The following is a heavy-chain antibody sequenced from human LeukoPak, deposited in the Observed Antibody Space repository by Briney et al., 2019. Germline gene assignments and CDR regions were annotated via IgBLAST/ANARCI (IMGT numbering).Heavy chain of an antibody. V-gene: IGHV4-31*03. CDR2: LSSIGST. CDR1: GVSISSGNYY. Sequence: PSQTLSLTCTVSGVSISSGNYYWTWIRQRPGKGLEWLGCLSSIGSTYYNPSLKSRLSISVGTSKIQFSLSLTSVTAADTALYYCVRDRGDYSGDPGYFDFWGQGIQVTASS. J-gene: IGHJ4*02. CDR3: VRDRGDYSGDPGYFDF. D-gene: IGHD4-23*01.